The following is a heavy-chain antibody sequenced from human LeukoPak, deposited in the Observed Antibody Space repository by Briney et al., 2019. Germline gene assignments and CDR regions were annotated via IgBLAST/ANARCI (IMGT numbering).Heavy chain of an antibody. J-gene: IGHJ3*01. D-gene: IGHD3-22*01. CDR3: ARGWVPSDITLK. CDR1: GFTFSSYW. V-gene: IGHV3-74*01. Sequence: PGESLRLSCAASGFTFSSYWMHWVRQAPGKGLVWVSRINSDGSDTNYADSVKGRFTTSRDNARNTVYLQMNSLRAEDTAVYYCARGWVPSDITLKWGQGTMVTVSS. CDR2: INSDGSDT.